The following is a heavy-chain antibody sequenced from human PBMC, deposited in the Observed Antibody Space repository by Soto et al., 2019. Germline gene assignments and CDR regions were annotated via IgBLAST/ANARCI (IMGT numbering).Heavy chain of an antibody. D-gene: IGHD1-26*01. J-gene: IGHJ4*02. CDR3: SKTASGTYSES. CDR1: GFTFNNCG. V-gene: IGHV3-23*01. CDR2: ISGSGITT. Sequence: GGSLRLSCVASGFTFNNCGMNWVRQAPGKGLEWVSGISGSGITTYYADSVKGRFTISRDTSKNTLYLQMNSLRAEDTAVYYCSKTASGTYSESWGQGTLVTVSS.